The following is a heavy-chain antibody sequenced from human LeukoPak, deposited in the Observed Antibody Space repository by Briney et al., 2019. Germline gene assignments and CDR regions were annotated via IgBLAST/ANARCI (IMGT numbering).Heavy chain of an antibody. CDR3: ARAVVGSSGYIFDY. V-gene: IGHV3-74*01. J-gene: IGHJ4*02. CDR2: INSDGSST. D-gene: IGHD3-22*01. CDR1: GFTFSSYW. Sequence: GGSLRLSCAASGFTFSSYWMHWVRQAPGKGLVWVSRINSDGSSTSYADSVKGRFTISRDNAKNTLYLQMNSLRAEDTAVYYCARAVVGSSGYIFDYWGQGTLVTVSS.